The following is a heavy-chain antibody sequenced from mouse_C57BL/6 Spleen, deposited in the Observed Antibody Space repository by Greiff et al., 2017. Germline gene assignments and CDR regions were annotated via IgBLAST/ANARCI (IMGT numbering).Heavy chain of an antibody. Sequence: EVQRVESGGGLVKPGGSLKLSCAASGFTFSSYAMSWVRQTPEKRLEWVATISDGGSYTYYPDNVKGRFTISRDNAKNNLYLQMSHLKSEDTAMYYCARDNYGGSYYAMDYWGQGTSVTVSS. D-gene: IGHD2-4*01. CDR1: GFTFSSYA. V-gene: IGHV5-4*01. CDR3: ARDNYGGSYYAMDY. CDR2: ISDGGSYT. J-gene: IGHJ4*01.